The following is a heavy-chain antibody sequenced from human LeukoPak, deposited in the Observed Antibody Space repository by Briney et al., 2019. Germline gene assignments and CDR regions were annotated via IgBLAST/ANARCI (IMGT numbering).Heavy chain of an antibody. D-gene: IGHD2-15*01. V-gene: IGHV3-33*01. CDR1: GFTFSSYG. J-gene: IGHJ5*02. CDR2: IWYDGSNK. CDR3: ARDFCSGGSCYFSWFDP. Sequence: AGGSLRLSCAASGFTFSSYGMHWVRQAPGKGLEWVAVIWYDGSNKYYADSVKGRFTISRDNSKNTLYLQMNSLRAEDTAVYYCARDFCSGGSCYFSWFDPWGQGTLVAVSS.